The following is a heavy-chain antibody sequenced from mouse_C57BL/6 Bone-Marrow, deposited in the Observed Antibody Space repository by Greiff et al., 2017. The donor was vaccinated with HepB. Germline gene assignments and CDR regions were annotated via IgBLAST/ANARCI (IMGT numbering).Heavy chain of an antibody. CDR1: GYTFTSYW. Sequence: QVQLQQPGAELVKPGASVKMSCKASGYTFTSYWITWVNQRPGQGLEWIGDIYPGSGSTNYNEKFKSKATLTVDTSSSTAYMRLSSLTSEDAAVYYCARSGTTVVDYWCQGTTLTVSS. D-gene: IGHD1-1*01. V-gene: IGHV1-55*01. J-gene: IGHJ2*01. CDR3: ARSGTTVVDY. CDR2: IYPGSGST.